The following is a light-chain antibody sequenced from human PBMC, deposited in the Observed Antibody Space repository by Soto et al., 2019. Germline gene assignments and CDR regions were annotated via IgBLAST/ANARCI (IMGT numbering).Light chain of an antibody. CDR1: QNINNF. CDR2: TAS. Sequence: DIQMTQSPSSLSASVGDRVTITCRASQNINNFLNWYQQQPGKAPDLLIYTASSLQSGVPSRFSGSGSGTDFTLTISSLQPEDFAPYYCQQSFTTPRTFGQGTKVEIK. CDR3: QQSFTTPRT. V-gene: IGKV1-39*01. J-gene: IGKJ1*01.